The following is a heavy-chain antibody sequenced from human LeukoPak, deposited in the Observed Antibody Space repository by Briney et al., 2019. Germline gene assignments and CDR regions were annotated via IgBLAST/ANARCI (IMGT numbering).Heavy chain of an antibody. V-gene: IGHV3-7*04. CDR2: IKEDGSEK. Sequence: PGGSLRLSCAPSSLTFSRDWRSRVRQAPGKGLEYIANIKEDGSEKYYVDSVKGRFTISRDNAKNSLFLQILTAAELDTAVYYCARYNSAERGQQLANWGQGTLVTVSS. J-gene: IGHJ4*02. CDR3: ARYNSAERGQQLAN. CDR1: SLTFSRDW. D-gene: IGHD6-13*01.